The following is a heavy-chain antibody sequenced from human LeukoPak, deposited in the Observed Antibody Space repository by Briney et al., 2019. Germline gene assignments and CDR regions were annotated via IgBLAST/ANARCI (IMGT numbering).Heavy chain of an antibody. J-gene: IGHJ3*02. CDR3: ARDLTYDSSVGAFDI. CDR2: IYSSGST. Sequence: PSETLSLTCTVSGGSISSYYWSWIRQPAGKGLEWIGRIYSSGSTNYNPSLKSRVTMSVDTSKNQFSLKLTSVTAADTAVYYCARDLTYDSSVGAFDIWGQGTMVTVSS. CDR1: GGSISSYY. V-gene: IGHV4-4*07. D-gene: IGHD3-22*01.